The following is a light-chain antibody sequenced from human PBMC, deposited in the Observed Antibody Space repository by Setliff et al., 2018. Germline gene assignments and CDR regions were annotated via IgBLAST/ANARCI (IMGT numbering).Light chain of an antibody. CDR3: ASYAGANAYVV. CDR1: SSDIGAYNY. CDR2: DVT. J-gene: IGLJ2*01. V-gene: IGLV2-14*03. Sequence: SVLTQPASVSGSPGQSITISCTGASSDIGAYNYVSWYQQYPRQAPKLIIYDVTKRLSGVSYRFSGFKSGNTASLTVSGLQAGDEADYFCASYAGANAYVVFGGGTK.